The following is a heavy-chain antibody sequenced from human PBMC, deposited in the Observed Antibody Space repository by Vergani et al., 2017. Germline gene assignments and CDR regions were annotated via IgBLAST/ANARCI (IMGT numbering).Heavy chain of an antibody. CDR1: GGSINSHNYY. D-gene: IGHD2-15*01. CDR2: IHTSGST. CDR3: ARGSCLGGSCYKPLFDY. V-gene: IGHV4-61*02. Sequence: QVQLQESGPGLVKPSQTLSLTCTVPGGSINSHNYYWSWIRQPAGKGLEWIGRIHTSGSTNYNPSLKSRVTMSEDTSKNQFSLNLTSVTAADTAVYFCARGSCLGGSCYKPLFDYWGQGILVTGSS. J-gene: IGHJ4*02.